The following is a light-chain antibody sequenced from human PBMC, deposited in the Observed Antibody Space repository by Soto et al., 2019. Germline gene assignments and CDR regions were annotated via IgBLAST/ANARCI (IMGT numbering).Light chain of an antibody. Sequence: QSVLTQPASVSGSPGQSITISCTGTSSDVGGYNYVSWYQQHPGKAPKLMIYDVSNRPSGVSNRFSGSKSGNTASLTISGLQAEDEADYYCSSYTSSSTTPLVFGGGTQLTVL. CDR3: SSYTSSSTTPLV. CDR2: DVS. CDR1: SSDVGGYNY. V-gene: IGLV2-14*01. J-gene: IGLJ3*02.